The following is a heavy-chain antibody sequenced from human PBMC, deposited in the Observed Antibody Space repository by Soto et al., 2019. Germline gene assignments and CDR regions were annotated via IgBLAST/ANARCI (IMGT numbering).Heavy chain of an antibody. Sequence: PGGSLRLSCAASGFTFSSYGMHWVRQAPGKGLEWVAVISYDGSNKYYADSVKGRFTISRDNSKNTLYLQMNSLRAEDTAVYYCAKTSVEGMGYWGQGTLVTVS. V-gene: IGHV3-30*18. CDR3: AKTSVEGMGY. CDR1: GFTFSSYG. J-gene: IGHJ4*02. CDR2: ISYDGSNK. D-gene: IGHD3-10*01.